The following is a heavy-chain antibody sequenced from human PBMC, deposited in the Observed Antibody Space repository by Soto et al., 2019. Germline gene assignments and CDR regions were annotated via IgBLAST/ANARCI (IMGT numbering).Heavy chain of an antibody. V-gene: IGHV3-48*03. J-gene: IGHJ5*02. CDR3: VRSRGVYCSTTRCYSPWFDP. Sequence: HPGGSLRLSCEASGFTFSSYEMNWVRQAPRKGLEWVSSISSSGSPVNYADSVKGRFTISRDNAKNSMYLQMNSLRAEDTAVYYCVRSRGVYCSTTRCYSPWFDPWGQGTLVTVSS. CDR1: GFTFSSYE. CDR2: ISSSGSPV. D-gene: IGHD2-2*02.